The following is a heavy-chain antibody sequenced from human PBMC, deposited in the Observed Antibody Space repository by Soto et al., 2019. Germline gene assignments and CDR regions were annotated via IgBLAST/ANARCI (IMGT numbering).Heavy chain of an antibody. CDR3: ARNYGDYVDY. Sequence: SETLSLTYAVSGGSISSGGYSWSWIRQPPGKGLEWIGYIYYSGSTNYNPSLKSRITISVDTSKNQFSLKLSSVTAADTAVYYCARNYGDYVDYWGQGTLVTVSS. V-gene: IGHV4-61*08. J-gene: IGHJ4*02. D-gene: IGHD4-17*01. CDR1: GGSISSGGYS. CDR2: IYYSGST.